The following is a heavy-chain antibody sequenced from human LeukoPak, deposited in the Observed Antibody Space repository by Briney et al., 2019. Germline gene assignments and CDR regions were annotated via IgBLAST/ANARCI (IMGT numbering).Heavy chain of an antibody. J-gene: IGHJ6*03. CDR2: INHSGST. Sequence: SETLSLTCAVYGGSFSGYYWRWIRQPPGKGVEWIGEINHSGSTNYNPSLKSRVTISVDTSKNQFSLKLSSVTAADTAVYYCARGYNPNPYYYYYYMDVWGKGTTVTVSS. D-gene: IGHD1-14*01. V-gene: IGHV4-34*01. CDR3: ARGYNPNPYYYYYYMDV. CDR1: GGSFSGYY.